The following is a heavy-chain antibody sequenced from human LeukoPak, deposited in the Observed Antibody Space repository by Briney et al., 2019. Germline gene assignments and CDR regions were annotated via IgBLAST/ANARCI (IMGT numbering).Heavy chain of an antibody. J-gene: IGHJ4*02. CDR3: AKGSSSWYGGWYYFDY. V-gene: IGHV1-8*01. CDR2: LNPNSGNT. D-gene: IGHD6-13*01. Sequence: ASVKVSCKASGYTFTSYDVHWVRQATGQGLEWMGWLNPNSGNTGYSQKFQGRVTITRDTSASTAYMELSSLRSEDTAVYYCAKGSSSWYGGWYYFDYWGQGTLVTVSS. CDR1: GYTFTSYD.